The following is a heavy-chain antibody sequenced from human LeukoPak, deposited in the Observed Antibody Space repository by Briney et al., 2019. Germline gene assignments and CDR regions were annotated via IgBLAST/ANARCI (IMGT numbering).Heavy chain of an antibody. J-gene: IGHJ4*02. CDR2: ISGSGGST. CDR1: GFTFSSYA. CDR3: AKDPGGYYDSSGFGY. V-gene: IGHV3-23*01. Sequence: PGGSLRLSCAASGFTFSSYAMSWVRQAPGKGLEWVSGISGSGGSTYYADSMKGRFTISRDNSKNTLYLQINSLRAEDTAVYYCAKDPGGYYDSSGFGYWGQGTLVTVSS. D-gene: IGHD3-22*01.